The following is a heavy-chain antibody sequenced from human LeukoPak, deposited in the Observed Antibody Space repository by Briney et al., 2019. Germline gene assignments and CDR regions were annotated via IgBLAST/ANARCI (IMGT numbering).Heavy chain of an antibody. CDR2: ISSSSSYI. Sequence: GGSLRLSCAAYGFTFSSYSMNWVRQAPGKGLECASSISSSSSYIYYADPVKSRFTISRDNAKNSVYLQMNSLRAEDTAVYYCARAEYYYDSSGYPTHWGQGTLVTVSS. J-gene: IGHJ4*02. CDR3: ARAEYYYDSSGYPTH. D-gene: IGHD3-22*01. V-gene: IGHV3-21*01. CDR1: GFTFSSYS.